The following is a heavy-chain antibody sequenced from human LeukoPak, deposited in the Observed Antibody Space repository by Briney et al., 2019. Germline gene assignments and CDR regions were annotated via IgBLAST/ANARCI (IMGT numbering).Heavy chain of an antibody. V-gene: IGHV3-74*01. Sequence: GGSLRLSCAASGFIFSSHWMHWVRQVPGKGLVWVSRVNGDGTSTSYADSVKGRFTISRDNAKNSLYLQMNSLRAEDTAVYYCARDRDPLRFLEWLPLDPWGQGTLVTVSS. CDR1: GFIFSSHW. CDR3: ARDRDPLRFLEWLPLDP. D-gene: IGHD3-3*01. CDR2: VNGDGTST. J-gene: IGHJ5*02.